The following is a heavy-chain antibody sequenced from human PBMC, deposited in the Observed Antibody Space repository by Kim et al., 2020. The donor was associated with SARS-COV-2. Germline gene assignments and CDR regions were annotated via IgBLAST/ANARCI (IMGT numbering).Heavy chain of an antibody. CDR2: IDSDGSGT. J-gene: IGHJ4*01. V-gene: IGHV3-74*01. D-gene: IGHD5-12*01. Sequence: GGSLRLSCAVSGFTFSSYGMHWVRQAPGKGLVWVARIDSDGSGTTYADSVKGRLTISRDNAKNTLYLQMNSLRAEDTAVYYCARLIYSGYDHGMRGFDY. CDR1: GFTFSSYG. CDR3: ARLIYSGYDHGMRGFDY.